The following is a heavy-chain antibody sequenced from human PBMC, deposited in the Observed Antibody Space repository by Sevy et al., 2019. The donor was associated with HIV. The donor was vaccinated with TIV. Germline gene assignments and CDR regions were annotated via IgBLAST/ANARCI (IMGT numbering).Heavy chain of an antibody. J-gene: IGHJ4*02. CDR2: FDPEDGER. CDR1: GYTLTQLS. V-gene: IGHV1-24*01. CDR3: ATGREYYEGNSGYFDY. Sequence: ASVKVSCKVSGYTLTQLSMHWVRQAPGKELEGLGSFDPEDGERIYAQKFQGRFTMTEETSTDTAYMELSSLRSEDTAIYYCATGREYYEGNSGYFDYWGQGTLVTVSS. D-gene: IGHD3-3*01.